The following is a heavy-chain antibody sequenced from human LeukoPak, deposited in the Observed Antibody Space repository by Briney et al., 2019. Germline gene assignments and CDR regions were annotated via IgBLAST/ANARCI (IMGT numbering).Heavy chain of an antibody. CDR1: GYSISSGYY. J-gene: IGHJ4*02. V-gene: IGHV4-38-2*02. D-gene: IGHD3-22*01. Sequence: SETLSLTCTVSGYSISSGYYWGWIRPPPGKGLEWIGSIYHSGSNHYNPSLKSRVTISVDPSKNQFSLKLSSVTAADTAVYYCARGDSSGYYRIFDYWGQGTLVTVSS. CDR2: IYHSGSN. CDR3: ARGDSSGYYRIFDY.